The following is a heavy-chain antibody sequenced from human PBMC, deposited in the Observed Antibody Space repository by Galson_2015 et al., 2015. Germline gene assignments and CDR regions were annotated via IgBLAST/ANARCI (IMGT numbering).Heavy chain of an antibody. CDR1: GFTFSSYG. CDR2: IWYDGSNK. V-gene: IGHV3-33*01. Sequence: SLRLSCAASGFTFSSYGMHWVRQAPGKGLEWVAVIWYDGSNKYYADSVKGRFTISRDNSKNTLFLQMNSLRAEDMAVYYCARESDCSRGTCYGVDYWGQGTLVTVSS. J-gene: IGHJ4*02. CDR3: ARESDCSRGTCYGVDY. D-gene: IGHD2-15*01.